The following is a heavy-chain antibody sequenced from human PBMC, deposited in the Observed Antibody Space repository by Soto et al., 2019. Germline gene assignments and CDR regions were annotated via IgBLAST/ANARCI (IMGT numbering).Heavy chain of an antibody. V-gene: IGHV1-69*13. D-gene: IGHD1-26*01. CDR2: IIPIFGTA. Sequence: SVKVSCKASGGTFSSYAISWVRQAPGQGLEWMGGIIPIFGTANYAQKFQGRVTITADESTSTAYMELSSLRSEDTAVYYCARNKVGATNLVDYWGQGTLVTVSS. CDR3: ARNKVGATNLVDY. CDR1: GGTFSSYA. J-gene: IGHJ4*02.